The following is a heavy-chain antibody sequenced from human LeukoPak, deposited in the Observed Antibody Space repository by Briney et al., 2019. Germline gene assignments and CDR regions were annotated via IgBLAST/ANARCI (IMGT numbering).Heavy chain of an antibody. CDR1: GFSFRGYG. CDR2: ISADGGTT. Sequence: PGGSLRLSCAASGFSFRGYGMHWVRPAPGKGLEYVSAISADGGTTYYADSVKDRFIISRDNAKNTLYLQMGSLRNVDMAVYYCARGRVGPPFDYWGQGTLVIVSS. J-gene: IGHJ4*02. V-gene: IGHV3-64*02. CDR3: ARGRVGPPFDY. D-gene: IGHD2-2*01.